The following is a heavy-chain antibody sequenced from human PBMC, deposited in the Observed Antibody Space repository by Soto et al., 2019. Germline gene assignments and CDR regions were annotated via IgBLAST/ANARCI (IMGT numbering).Heavy chain of an antibody. D-gene: IGHD3-22*01. CDR2: ISYDGSNK. Sequence: QVQLVESGGGVVQPGRSLRLSCAASGFTFSSYAMHWVRQAPGKGLEWVAVISYDGSNKYYADSVKGRFTISRDNSKNTLYLQMNSLRVEDTAVYYCASIYDSSGYPIDYWGQGTLVTVSS. CDR3: ASIYDSSGYPIDY. V-gene: IGHV3-30-3*01. J-gene: IGHJ4*02. CDR1: GFTFSSYA.